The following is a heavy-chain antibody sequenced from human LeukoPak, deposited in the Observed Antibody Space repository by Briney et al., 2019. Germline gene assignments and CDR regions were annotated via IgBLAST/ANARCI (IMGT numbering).Heavy chain of an antibody. J-gene: IGHJ5*02. V-gene: IGHV1-2*02. CDR3: ARKLIAAAGAFDP. Sequence: ASVKVSCKASGYTFTGYYMHWVRQAPGQGLEWMGWINPNSGGTNYAQKFQGRVTMTRDTSISTAYMELSRLRSDDTAVYYCARKLIAAAGAFDPWGQGTLVTVSS. D-gene: IGHD6-13*01. CDR1: GYTFTGYY. CDR2: INPNSGGT.